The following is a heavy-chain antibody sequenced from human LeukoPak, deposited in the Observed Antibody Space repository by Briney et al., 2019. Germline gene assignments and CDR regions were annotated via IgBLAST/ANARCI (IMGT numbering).Heavy chain of an antibody. V-gene: IGHV3-66*02. Sequence: GGSLRLSCAASGFTVSRNYMSWVREAPGKGLEWVSVIYSGGSKYYADSVKGRFTISRYNSKNTLYLQMNSLRAEDTAVYYCARDYDSYSFDYWGQGTLVTVSS. J-gene: IGHJ4*02. CDR2: IYSGGSK. CDR1: GFTVSRNY. CDR3: ARDYDSYSFDY. D-gene: IGHD3-22*01.